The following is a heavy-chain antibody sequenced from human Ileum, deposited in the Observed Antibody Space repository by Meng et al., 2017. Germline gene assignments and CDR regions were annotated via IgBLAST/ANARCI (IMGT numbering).Heavy chain of an antibody. D-gene: IGHD3-10*01. V-gene: IGHV7-4-1*02. J-gene: IGHJ4*02. CDR1: GYTFTTYA. CDR3: ARRDNQGPGFGVDY. Sequence: QVQLVQSGSELKKPGASVKVSFNASGYTFTTYAMNWVRQAPGQGLEWMGWINTNSGNPTYAQGFTGRFVFSLDTSVSTAYLQISSLKAEDTAVYYCARRDNQGPGFGVDYWGQGTLVTVSS. CDR2: INTNSGNP.